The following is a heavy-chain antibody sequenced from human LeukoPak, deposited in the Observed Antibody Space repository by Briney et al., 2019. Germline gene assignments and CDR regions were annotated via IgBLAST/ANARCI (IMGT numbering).Heavy chain of an antibody. Sequence: GESLRLSCEASGFTFSSYNMHWVRQAPGEGLMWVSRINDDGTDTKYAESVKGRFTISRDNAKNTLYLQMNSLRADDTAMYYCARDLDWLIYVYWGQGSLVAVSS. CDR1: GFTFSSYN. CDR3: ARDLDWLIYVY. CDR2: INDDGTDT. J-gene: IGHJ4*02. D-gene: IGHD2-21*01. V-gene: IGHV3-74*03.